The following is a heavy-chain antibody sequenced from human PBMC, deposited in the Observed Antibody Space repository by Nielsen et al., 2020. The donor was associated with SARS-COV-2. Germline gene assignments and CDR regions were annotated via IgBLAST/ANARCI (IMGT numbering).Heavy chain of an antibody. D-gene: IGHD6-19*01. CDR1: GYTFTGYY. CDR2: INTNTGNP. CDR3: ARDLVAVAGNWFDP. J-gene: IGHJ5*02. V-gene: IGHV7-4-1*02. Sequence: ASVKVSCKASGYTFTGYYMHWVRQAPGQGLEWMGWINTNTGNPTYAQGFTGRFVFSLDTSVSTAYLQISSLKAEDTAVYYCARDLVAVAGNWFDPWGQGTLVTVSS.